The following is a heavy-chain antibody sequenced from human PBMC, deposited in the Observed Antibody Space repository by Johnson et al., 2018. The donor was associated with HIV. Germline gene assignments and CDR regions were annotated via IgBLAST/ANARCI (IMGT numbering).Heavy chain of an antibody. D-gene: IGHD2-8*02. Sequence: QVQLVESGGRLVKPGGYLRLSCAASGFTFSDYYMSWIRQAPGKGLEWVSYITSSGSTIYYADSVQGRFTISRENANNSLYLHMNSLRAGDTAVYYCARTGVLGAFDIWGQGTMVTVSS. CDR2: ITSSGSTI. J-gene: IGHJ3*02. CDR1: GFTFSDYY. V-gene: IGHV3-11*04. CDR3: ARTGVLGAFDI.